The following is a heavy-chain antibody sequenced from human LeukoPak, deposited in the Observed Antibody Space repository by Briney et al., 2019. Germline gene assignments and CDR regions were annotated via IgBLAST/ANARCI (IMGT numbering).Heavy chain of an antibody. CDR2: IRYGGNDE. CDR3: ASYNWVYDVDY. D-gene: IGHD1-20*01. J-gene: IGHJ4*02. CDR1: GFTFSSNG. V-gene: IGHV3-30*02. Sequence: GGSLRLSCAASGFTFSSNGVHWVRQAPGKGLEWVAFIRYGGNDERYADSVKGRFTISRDNSKNTLYLQMNSLRAEDTAVYYCASYNWVYDVDYWGEGTLFTVSS.